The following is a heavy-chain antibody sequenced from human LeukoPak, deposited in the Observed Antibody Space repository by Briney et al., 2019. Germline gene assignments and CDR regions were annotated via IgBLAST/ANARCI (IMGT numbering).Heavy chain of an antibody. D-gene: IGHD7-27*01. J-gene: IGHJ3*02. CDR1: GFTFSSYA. V-gene: IGHV3-30*01. Sequence: GGSLRLSCAASGFTFSSYAMHWVRQAPGKGLEWVAVISYDGSNKYYADSVKGRFTTSRDNSKNTLYLQMNSLRAEDTAVYYCARDLGSLGRAFDIWGQGTMVTVSS. CDR3: ARDLGSLGRAFDI. CDR2: ISYDGSNK.